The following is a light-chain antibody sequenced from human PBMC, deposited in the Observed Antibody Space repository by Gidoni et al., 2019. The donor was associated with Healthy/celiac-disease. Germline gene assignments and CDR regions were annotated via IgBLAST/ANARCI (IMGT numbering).Light chain of an antibody. CDR2: AAS. V-gene: IGKV1-9*01. Sequence: IPLTQSPSFLSASVGDRVTITCRASQGISSYLAWYQQKPGKAPKLLIYAASTLQSGVPSRFSGSGSGTEFTLTISSLQPEEFATYYCQQLNSYPWTFGQGTKVEIK. J-gene: IGKJ1*01. CDR3: QQLNSYPWT. CDR1: QGISSY.